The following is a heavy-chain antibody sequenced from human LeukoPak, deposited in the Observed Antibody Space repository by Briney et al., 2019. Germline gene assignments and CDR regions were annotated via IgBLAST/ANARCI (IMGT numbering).Heavy chain of an antibody. CDR1: GFTFSSYA. CDR2: ISGSGGST. CDR3: AKDGRPYGSGSYYDY. V-gene: IGHV3-23*01. J-gene: IGHJ4*02. D-gene: IGHD3-10*01. Sequence: GSLRLSCAASGFTFSSYAMSWVRQAPGKGLKWVSAISGSGGSTYYADSVKGRFTISRDNSKNTLYLKMNSLRDEQTAVYYCAKDGRPYGSGSYYDYWGQGTLVTVSS.